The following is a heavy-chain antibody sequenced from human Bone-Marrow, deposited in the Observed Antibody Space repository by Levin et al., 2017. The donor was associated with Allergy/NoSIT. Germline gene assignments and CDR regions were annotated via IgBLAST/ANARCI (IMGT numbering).Heavy chain of an antibody. CDR3: ARDILSHARGWFDP. CDR2: INPNSGGT. Sequence: ASVKVSCKASGYTFTGYYMHWVRQAPGQGLEWMGWINPNSGGTNYAQKFQGRVTMTRDTSISTAYMELSRLRSDDTAVYYCARDILSHARGWFDPWGQGTLVTVSS. J-gene: IGHJ5*02. CDR1: GYTFTGYY. D-gene: IGHD3-9*01. V-gene: IGHV1-2*02.